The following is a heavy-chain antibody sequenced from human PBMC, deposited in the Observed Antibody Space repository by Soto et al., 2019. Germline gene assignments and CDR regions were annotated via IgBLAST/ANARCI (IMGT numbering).Heavy chain of an antibody. CDR2: IYYSGST. Sequence: QLLESGPGLVKPSETLSLPCTVSGGSISSSSYYWGWIRQPPGKGLEWIGSIYYSGSTYYNPSLKSRVTISVDTSKNQFSLKLSSVTAADTAVYYCEGIGSGWYPYYYYYGMDVWGQGTTFTVSS. J-gene: IGHJ6*02. D-gene: IGHD6-19*01. V-gene: IGHV4-39*01. CDR3: EGIGSGWYPYYYYYGMDV. CDR1: GGSISSSSYY.